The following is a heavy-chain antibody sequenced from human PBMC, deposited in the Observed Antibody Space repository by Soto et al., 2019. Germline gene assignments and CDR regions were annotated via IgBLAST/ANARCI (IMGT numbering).Heavy chain of an antibody. J-gene: IGHJ6*02. D-gene: IGHD3-3*01. Sequence: SETLSLTCTVSGGSISSYYWSWIRQPPGKGLEWIGYIYYSGSTNYNPSLKSRVTISVDTSKNQFSLKLSSVTAADTAVYYCARCWGYVFWSGYYTGQDYYYYYYGMDVWGQGTTVTVSS. CDR1: GGSISSYY. CDR2: IYYSGST. CDR3: ARCWGYVFWSGYYTGQDYYYYYYGMDV. V-gene: IGHV4-59*01.